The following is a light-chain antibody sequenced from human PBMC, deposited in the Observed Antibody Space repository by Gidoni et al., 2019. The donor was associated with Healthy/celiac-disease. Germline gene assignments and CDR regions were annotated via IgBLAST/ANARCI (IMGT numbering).Light chain of an antibody. CDR3: QQYNNWPLT. V-gene: IGKV3-15*01. CDR1: QSVSSN. Sequence: EIVMKQSPATLSVSPGERATLSCRARQSVSSNLAWYQQKPVQAPRLLIYGASPRATGIPARFSGSGSGTEFTLTISSLQSEDFAVYYCQQYNNWPLTFGGGTKVEIK. J-gene: IGKJ4*01. CDR2: GAS.